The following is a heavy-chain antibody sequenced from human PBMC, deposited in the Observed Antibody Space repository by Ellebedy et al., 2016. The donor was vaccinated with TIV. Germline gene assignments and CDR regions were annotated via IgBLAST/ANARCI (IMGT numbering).Heavy chain of an antibody. V-gene: IGHV4-39*01. CDR1: GGSVSSTRYY. CDR2: VYYSGSP. CDR3: ARTDPWQPIDD. Sequence: MPSETLSLTCSVSGGSVSSTRYYWAWIRQPPGKGLEYIGSVYYSGSPSYHPSFKSRVTLSADTSKNQFSLNLRTVTAADTAVYYCARTDPWQPIDDWGQGILVSVSS. D-gene: IGHD2-21*02. J-gene: IGHJ4*02.